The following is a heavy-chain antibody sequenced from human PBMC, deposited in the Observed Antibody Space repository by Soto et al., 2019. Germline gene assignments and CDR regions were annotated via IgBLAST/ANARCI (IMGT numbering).Heavy chain of an antibody. CDR2: MNPNSGNT. CDR3: ARGGIAVAKRPNYYGMDV. CDR1: GYTFTSYD. V-gene: IGHV1-8*01. D-gene: IGHD6-19*01. J-gene: IGHJ6*02. Sequence: ASVKVSCKASGYTFTSYDINWVRQATGQGLEWMGLMNPNSGNTGYAQKFQGRVTMTRNTSISTAYMELGSLRSEDTAVYYCARGGIAVAKRPNYYGMDVWGQGTTVTVSS.